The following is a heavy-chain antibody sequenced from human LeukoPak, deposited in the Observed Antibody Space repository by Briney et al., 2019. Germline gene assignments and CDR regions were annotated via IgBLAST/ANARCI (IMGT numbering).Heavy chain of an antibody. J-gene: IGHJ4*02. CDR2: IIPILGIA. CDR1: GGTFSSYA. V-gene: IGHV1-69*04. CDR3: ARGSPGQLSSIFDY. D-gene: IGHD2-2*01. Sequence: SAKVSCKASGGTFSSYAISWVRQAPGQGLEWMGRIIPILGIANYAQKFQGRVTITADKSTSTAYMELSSLRSEDTAVYYCARGSPGQLSSIFDYWGQGTLVTVSS.